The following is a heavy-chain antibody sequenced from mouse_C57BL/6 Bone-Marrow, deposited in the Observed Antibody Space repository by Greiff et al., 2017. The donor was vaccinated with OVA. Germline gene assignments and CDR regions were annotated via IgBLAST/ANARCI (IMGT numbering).Heavy chain of an antibody. CDR2: IRSKSNNYAT. CDR1: GFSFNTYA. D-gene: IGHD1-1*01. V-gene: IGHV10-1*01. Sequence: EVQLQESGGGLVQPKGSLKLSCAASGFSFNTYAMNWVRQAPGKGLEWVARIRSKSNNYATYYADTVKDRFTISRDDSESMLYLQMNNLKPEDTAMDYCVRHDYGSSYFDYWGQGTTLTVSS. J-gene: IGHJ2*01. CDR3: VRHDYGSSYFDY.